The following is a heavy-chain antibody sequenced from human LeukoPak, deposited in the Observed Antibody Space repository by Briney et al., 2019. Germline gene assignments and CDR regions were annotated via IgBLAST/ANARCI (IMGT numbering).Heavy chain of an antibody. V-gene: IGHV4-34*01. CDR2: INHSGST. CDR1: GGSFSGYY. Sequence: SETLSLTCAVYGGSFSGYYWSWIRQPPGKGLEWIGEINHSGSTNYNPSLKSRVTISVDTSKNQFSLKLSSVTAADTAVYYCAREADSSGWYGGSWFDPWGQGTLVTVSS. J-gene: IGHJ5*02. CDR3: AREADSSGWYGGSWFDP. D-gene: IGHD6-19*01.